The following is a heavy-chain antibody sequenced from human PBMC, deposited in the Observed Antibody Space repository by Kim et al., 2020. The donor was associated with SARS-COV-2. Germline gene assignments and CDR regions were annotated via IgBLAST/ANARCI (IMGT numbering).Heavy chain of an antibody. CDR1: GGSFSGYY. Sequence: SETLSLTCAVYGGSFSGYYWSWIRQPPGKGLEWIGEINHSGSTNYNPSLKSRVTISVDTSKNQFSLKLSSVTAADTAVYYCARGHCSGGSCYADYWGQGTLVTVSS. V-gene: IGHV4-34*01. J-gene: IGHJ4*02. D-gene: IGHD2-15*01. CDR3: ARGHCSGGSCYADY. CDR2: INHSGST.